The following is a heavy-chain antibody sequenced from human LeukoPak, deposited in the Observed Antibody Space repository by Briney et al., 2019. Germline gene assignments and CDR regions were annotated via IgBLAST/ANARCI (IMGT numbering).Heavy chain of an antibody. J-gene: IGHJ3*02. CDR1: GGSISSSSYY. Sequence: PSETLSLTCTVSGGSISSSSYYWGWIRQPPGKGLEWIGSIYYSGSTYYNPSLKSRVTISVDTSKNQFSLMLSSVTAADTAVYYCARDRGGNSMLRAFDIWGQGTVVTVSS. D-gene: IGHD4-23*01. V-gene: IGHV4-39*07. CDR3: ARDRGGNSMLRAFDI. CDR2: IYYSGST.